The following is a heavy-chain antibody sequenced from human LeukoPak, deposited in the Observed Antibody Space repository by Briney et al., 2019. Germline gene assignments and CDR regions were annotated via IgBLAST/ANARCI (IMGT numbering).Heavy chain of an antibody. D-gene: IGHD2-15*01. CDR2: MSSSDDGR. V-gene: IGHV3-23*01. J-gene: IGHJ4*02. CDR3: AKARYCSGGSCFPQLTPDY. Sequence: GGSLRLSCATSGFSFSSYAMSWVRQAPGKGLEWVSAMSSSDDGRYYAASVRGRFTISRDTSRSTLYLQMNSLRAEDTAVYYCAKARYCSGGSCFPQLTPDYWGQGTLVTVSS. CDR1: GFSFSSYA.